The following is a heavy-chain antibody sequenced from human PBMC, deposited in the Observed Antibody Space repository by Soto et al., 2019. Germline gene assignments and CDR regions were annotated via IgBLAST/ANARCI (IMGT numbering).Heavy chain of an antibody. J-gene: IGHJ4*02. CDR3: ARGTTVEPGNY. Sequence: QVQLVQSGAEVKKPGASVKVSCKASGYTFTSYGFSWVRQAPGQGLEWMGWISAYNGNTNYAQKLQGRVTMTTDTSTSTSYVELRSLRADDTAVDYWARGTTVEPGNYWGQGTLVTVSS. CDR2: ISAYNGNT. D-gene: IGHD4-17*01. V-gene: IGHV1-18*01. CDR1: GYTFTSYG.